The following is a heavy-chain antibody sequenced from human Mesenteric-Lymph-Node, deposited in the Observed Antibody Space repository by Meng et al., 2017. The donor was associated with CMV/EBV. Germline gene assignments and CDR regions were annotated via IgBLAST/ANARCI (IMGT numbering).Heavy chain of an antibody. J-gene: IGHJ4*02. CDR2: IREDGGET. V-gene: IGHV3-7*01. CDR3: APNLVSGY. D-gene: IGHD4/OR15-4a*01. CDR1: GISLRNYW. Sequence: GGSLRLSCAASGISLRNYWMNWLRQAPGKGLEWVANIREDGGETGYVDSVKGRFTISRDNARNSLYLQMNSLRAEDTAVYYCAPNLVSGYWGQGTLVTVSS.